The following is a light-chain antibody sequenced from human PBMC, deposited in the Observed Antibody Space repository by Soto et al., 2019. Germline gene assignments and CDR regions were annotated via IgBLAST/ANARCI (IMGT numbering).Light chain of an antibody. V-gene: IGLV1-51*01. Sequence: QSVLTQPPSVSAAPGQKVTISCSGSIGNNYVSWYQQLPGTAPKLLIYDNNKRPSGIPDRFSGSKSGTSATLGITGLQTGDEADYYCGTWDSSLSAGVFGGGTKLTVL. CDR3: GTWDSSLSAGV. CDR1: IGNNY. CDR2: DNN. J-gene: IGLJ2*01.